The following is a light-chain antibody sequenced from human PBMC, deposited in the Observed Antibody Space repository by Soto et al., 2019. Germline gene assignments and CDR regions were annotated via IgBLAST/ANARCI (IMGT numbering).Light chain of an antibody. CDR2: GST. CDR1: STNIGAGYD. CDR3: QSYDSSLRGVV. J-gene: IGLJ3*02. Sequence: QSVLTQPPSVSGAPGQRVTISCTGNSTNIGAGYDVHWYQHFPGTAPKLLIYGSTNRPSGVPDRFSASKSATSASLAITGLQADDGADFYCQSYDSSLRGVVFGGGTQLTVL. V-gene: IGLV1-40*01.